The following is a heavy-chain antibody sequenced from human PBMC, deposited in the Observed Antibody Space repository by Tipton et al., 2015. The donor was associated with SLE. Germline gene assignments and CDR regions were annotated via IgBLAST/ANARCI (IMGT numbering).Heavy chain of an antibody. CDR1: GGSINTYY. CDR3: AKGGAPSQWLDP. D-gene: IGHD6-6*01. Sequence: TLSLTCTVSGGSINTYYWSWLRQPAGKGLEWLGLIHFTGSTYYNPSLSSRLTMSVDTSKNQFSLNLTSVTAADTAVYYCAKGGAPSQWLDPWGTGFPVTASS. V-gene: IGHV4-4*07. J-gene: IGHJ5*02. CDR2: IHFTGST.